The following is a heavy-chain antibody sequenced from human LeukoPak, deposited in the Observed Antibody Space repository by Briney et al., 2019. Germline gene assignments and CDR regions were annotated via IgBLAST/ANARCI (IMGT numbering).Heavy chain of an antibody. J-gene: IGHJ4*02. Sequence: GGSLRLSCAASGFTFSNYWMSWVRQAPGKGLEWVANVKEDGSEKYYMDSVKGRFIISRDNAKNSLYLKMNSLRVEDTAVYFCAGDPETGGGGDGLDSGGRGPLVTVPP. V-gene: IGHV3-7*01. CDR1: GFTFSNYW. D-gene: IGHD3-16*01. CDR2: VKEDGSEK. CDR3: AGDPETGGGGDGLDS.